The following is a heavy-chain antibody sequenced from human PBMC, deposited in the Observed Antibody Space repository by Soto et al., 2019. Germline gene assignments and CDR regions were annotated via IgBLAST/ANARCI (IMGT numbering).Heavy chain of an antibody. CDR1: GGSISSGDYY. J-gene: IGHJ5*02. CDR3: ARWGEGYDSSGPDDP. CDR2: IYYSGST. Sequence: QVQLQESGPGLVKPSQTLSLTCTVSGGSISSGDYYWSWIRQPPGKGLEWIGYIYYSGSTYYNPSLKSRVTISVDTSQHQFSLKLSSVTAAATAVYYCARWGEGYDSSGPDDPWGQGTLVTVSS. V-gene: IGHV4-30-4*01. D-gene: IGHD3-22*01.